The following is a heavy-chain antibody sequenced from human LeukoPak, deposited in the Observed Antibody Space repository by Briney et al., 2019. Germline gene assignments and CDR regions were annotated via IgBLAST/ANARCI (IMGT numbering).Heavy chain of an antibody. J-gene: IGHJ4*02. V-gene: IGHV3-30*02. D-gene: IGHD3-22*01. Sequence: GGSLRLSCAASGFTFSTYGMHWVRQAPGKGLEWVAFIRYDGNIKYFADSVKGRFTISRDNSKNTLYLQMNSLRAEDTAVYYCAKGRYYDSNAYPIDYWGQGTLVTVSS. CDR2: IRYDGNIK. CDR1: GFTFSTYG. CDR3: AKGRYYDSNAYPIDY.